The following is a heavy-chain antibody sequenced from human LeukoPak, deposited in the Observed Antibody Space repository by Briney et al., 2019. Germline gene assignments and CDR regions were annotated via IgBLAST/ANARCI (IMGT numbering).Heavy chain of an antibody. CDR3: ARDNSCSSSSCGNSYMDV. CDR2: INPNSGGT. V-gene: IGHV1-2*02. Sequence: GASVKVSCKASGYTFTGDYIHWVRQAPGQGIEWMGWINPNSGGTNNAQKFQGRVTMTRDTSISTAYMELSGLKSDDTAVFYCARDNSCSSSSCGNSYMDVWGKGTTVTVSS. J-gene: IGHJ6*03. D-gene: IGHD2-2*01. CDR1: GYTFTGDY.